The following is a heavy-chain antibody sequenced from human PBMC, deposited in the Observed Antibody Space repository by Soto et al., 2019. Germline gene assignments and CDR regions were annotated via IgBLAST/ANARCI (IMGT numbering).Heavy chain of an antibody. Sequence: QVQLVQSGAEVKKPGSSGKVSCKASGGTFSSYAISWVRHAPGQGLEWMGGIIPIFGTANYAQKFQGRVTITADESTSTSYMELSSLRSEDTAVYYCARSHSYSSGATLFDYWGQGTLVTVSS. J-gene: IGHJ4*02. V-gene: IGHV1-69*01. CDR2: IIPIFGTA. CDR1: GGTFSSYA. D-gene: IGHD3-22*01. CDR3: ARSHSYSSGATLFDY.